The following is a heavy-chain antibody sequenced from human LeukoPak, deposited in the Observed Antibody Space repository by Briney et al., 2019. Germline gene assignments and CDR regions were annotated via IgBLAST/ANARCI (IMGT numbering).Heavy chain of an antibody. CDR1: GGSISSYY. J-gene: IGHJ4*02. CDR2: MSYSGRT. V-gene: IGHV4-59*01. Sequence: SENLSLTCIVSGGSISSYYWTWIRQPPGKGLEWIGYMSYSGRTNYNPSLKSRVIISLGTSKNQFSLKVTSVTAADTAVYYCARHDYADSPLEYWGQGLLAEVSS. CDR3: ARHDYADSPLEY. D-gene: IGHD4-17*01.